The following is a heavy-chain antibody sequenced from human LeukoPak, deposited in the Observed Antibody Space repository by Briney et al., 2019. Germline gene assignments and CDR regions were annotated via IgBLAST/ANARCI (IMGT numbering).Heavy chain of an antibody. D-gene: IGHD5-12*01. J-gene: IGHJ4*02. CDR2: IIPIFGTA. CDR1: GGTFSSYA. CDR3: ASRSGYSGYDWGGFFDY. Sequence: GASVKVSCKASGGTFSSYAISWVRQAPVQGLEWVGGIIPIFGTANYAQKFQGRVTITMDESSSTAYMQLSSLRSEDTAVYYCASRSGYSGYDWGGFFDYWGQGTLVTVSS. V-gene: IGHV1-69*05.